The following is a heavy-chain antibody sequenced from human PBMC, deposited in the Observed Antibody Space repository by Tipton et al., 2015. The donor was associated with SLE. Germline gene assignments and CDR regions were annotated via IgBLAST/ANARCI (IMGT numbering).Heavy chain of an antibody. CDR3: ARGAGSYGLGSYYIDF. D-gene: IGHD3-10*01. Sequence: QLVQSGAEVKKPGESLKISCKASGYSFTSYWIGWVRQVPGKGPDCMGIIYPDDSDTRYSPSFQGQVTISADKSNRIVSLLRSSLKASDTAMYYCARGAGSYGLGSYYIDFLGQGTLVTVSS. CDR1: GYSFTSYW. V-gene: IGHV5-51*03. CDR2: IYPDDSDT. J-gene: IGHJ4*02.